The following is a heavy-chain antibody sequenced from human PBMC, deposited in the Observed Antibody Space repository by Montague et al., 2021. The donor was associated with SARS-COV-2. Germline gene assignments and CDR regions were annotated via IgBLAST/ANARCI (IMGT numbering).Heavy chain of an antibody. J-gene: IGHJ6*02. CDR3: ARDPWRITIFRVVTRYGMDV. D-gene: IGHD3-3*01. CDR1: GGSVSSGSYY. V-gene: IGHV4-61*01. Sequence: SETLSLTCTVSGGSVSSGSYYWSWIRQPPGQGLEWIGYIYYSGSTNYNPSLKSRVTISVDTSQNQFSLKLSSVTAADTAVYYCARDPWRITIFRVVTRYGMDVWGQGTTVTVSS. CDR2: IYYSGST.